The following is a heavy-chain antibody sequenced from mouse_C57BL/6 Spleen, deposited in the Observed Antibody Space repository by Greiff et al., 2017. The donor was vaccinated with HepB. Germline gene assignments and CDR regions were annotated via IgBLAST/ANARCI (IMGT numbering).Heavy chain of an antibody. CDR1: GFTFSDYG. J-gene: IGHJ1*03. Sequence: EVHLVESGGGLVKPGGSLKLSCAASGFTFSDYGMHWVRQAPEKGLEWVAYISSGSSTIYYADTVKGRFTISSDNAKNTLFLQMTSLRSEDTAMYYCARLGDGYYGGYFDVWGTGTTVTVSS. D-gene: IGHD2-3*01. CDR2: ISSGSSTI. V-gene: IGHV5-17*01. CDR3: ARLGDGYYGGYFDV.